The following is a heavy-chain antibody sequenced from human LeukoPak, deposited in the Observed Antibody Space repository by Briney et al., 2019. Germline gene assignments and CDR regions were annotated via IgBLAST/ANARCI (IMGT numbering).Heavy chain of an antibody. CDR3: GGSGDVFDI. CDR2: INTDGSST. D-gene: IGHD3-10*01. J-gene: IGHJ3*02. CDR1: GFTFSSYW. Sequence: GGSLRLSCAASGFTFSSYWMHWVRQAPGKGLVWVSRINTDGSSTSYADSVKGRFTISRDNAKNTLYLQMNSLRAEDTAVYYCGGSGDVFDIWGQGTMVTVSS. V-gene: IGHV3-74*01.